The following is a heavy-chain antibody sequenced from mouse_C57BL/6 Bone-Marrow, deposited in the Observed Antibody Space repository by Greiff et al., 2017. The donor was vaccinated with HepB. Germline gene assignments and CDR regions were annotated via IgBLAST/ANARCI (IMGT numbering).Heavy chain of an antibody. CDR2: IYPGSGST. D-gene: IGHD1-1*01. CDR3: ARRNYYGTAMDY. Sequence: QVQLKQPGAELVKPGASVKMSCKASGYTFTSYWITWVKQRPGQGLEWIGDIYPGSGSTNYNEKFKSKATLIVDTSSSTAYMQLSSLTSEDSAVYYCARRNYYGTAMDYWGQGTSVTVSS. CDR1: GYTFTSYW. J-gene: IGHJ4*01. V-gene: IGHV1-55*01.